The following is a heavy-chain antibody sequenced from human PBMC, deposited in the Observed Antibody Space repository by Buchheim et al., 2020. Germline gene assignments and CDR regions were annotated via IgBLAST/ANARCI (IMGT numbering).Heavy chain of an antibody. Sequence: EVQLVESGGGLVQPEGSLRLSCEASGFTSSTYWMSWVRQAPGKGLLWVANLSPDGSETYYVDSIKGRFTISRDNAKNSFYLQMNSLTAEDTAVYYCARETFKGLVGVPVTDFDYWGQGAL. V-gene: IGHV3-7*01. D-gene: IGHD1-26*01. CDR2: LSPDGSET. CDR1: GFTSSTYW. CDR3: ARETFKGLVGVPVTDFDY. J-gene: IGHJ4*02.